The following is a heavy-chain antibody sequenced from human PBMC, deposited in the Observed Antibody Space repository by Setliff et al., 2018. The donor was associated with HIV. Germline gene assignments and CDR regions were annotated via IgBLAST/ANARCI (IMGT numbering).Heavy chain of an antibody. D-gene: IGHD2-2*01. V-gene: IGHV1-46*01. CDR1: GYTFTRYY. CDR2: INPSSGST. Sequence: ASVKVSCKASGYTFTRYYIHWVRQAPGQGLEWMGIINPSSGSTSFAQKFQGRVTMTRDTSTSTVYMELSSLRSEDTAVYYCARSLQWGCSSTTCYVGYWGRGTLVTVSS. CDR3: ARSLQWGCSSTTCYVGY. J-gene: IGHJ4*02.